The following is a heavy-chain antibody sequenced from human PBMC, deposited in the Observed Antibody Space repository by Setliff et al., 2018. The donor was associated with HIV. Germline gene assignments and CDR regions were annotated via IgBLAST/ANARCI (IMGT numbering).Heavy chain of an antibody. CDR1: GYTFTKYG. D-gene: IGHD5-18*01. J-gene: IGHJ3*02. CDR3: ATGGSVDTAIVTENAFDI. CDR2: ISAYNGNT. Sequence: GASVKVSCKASGYTFTKYGVSWVRQAPGQGLEWMGWISAYNGNTNYPQKFQGRVTMTTDTSTSTAYMELRSLRSDDTAVYYCATGGSVDTAIVTENAFDIWGQGTMVTVSS. V-gene: IGHV1-18*01.